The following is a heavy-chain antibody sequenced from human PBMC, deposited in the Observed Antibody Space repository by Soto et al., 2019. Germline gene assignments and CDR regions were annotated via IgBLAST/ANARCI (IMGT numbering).Heavy chain of an antibody. CDR2: IKQDGTEK. CDR1: GFSFVTTW. V-gene: IGHV3-7*01. D-gene: IGHD2-2*01. CDR3: ARSRYCSSFSCRYFDY. J-gene: IGHJ4*02. Sequence: GGSLRLSCAASGFSFVTTWMTWVRQAPGKGLEWVATIKQDGTEKYYVDSVKGRFTISRDNAKNSLLLQMNSLRGEDTAVYYCARSRYCSSFSCRYFDYWGQGSLVTVSS.